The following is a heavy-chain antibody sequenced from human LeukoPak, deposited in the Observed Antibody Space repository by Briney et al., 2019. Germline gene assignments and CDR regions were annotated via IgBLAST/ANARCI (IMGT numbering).Heavy chain of an antibody. CDR2: IKQDGSEK. Sequence: PGGSLRLSCAASGFTFSSYWMSWVRQAPGKGLEWVANIKQDGSEKYYVDSVKGRFTISRDNAKNSLYLQMNSLRAEDTAVYYCAREYSSSGPLGYYYYMDVWGKGTTVTVSS. CDR3: AREYSSSGPLGYYYYMDV. V-gene: IGHV3-7*01. J-gene: IGHJ6*03. D-gene: IGHD6-6*01. CDR1: GFTFSSYW.